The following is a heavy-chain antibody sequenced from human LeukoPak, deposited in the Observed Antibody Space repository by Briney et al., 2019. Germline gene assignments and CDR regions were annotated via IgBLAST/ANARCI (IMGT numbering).Heavy chain of an antibody. D-gene: IGHD3-10*01. CDR3: APDTSYIYYYGMDV. CDR2: ISSSGSTI. CDR1: GFTFSDYY. Sequence: GGSLRLSCAASGFTFSDYYMSWIRQAPGKGLEWVSYISSSGSTIYYADSVKGRLTISRDNAKNSLYLQMNSLRAEDTAVYYCAPDTSYIYYYGMDVWGQGTTLTVSS. J-gene: IGHJ6*02. V-gene: IGHV3-11*01.